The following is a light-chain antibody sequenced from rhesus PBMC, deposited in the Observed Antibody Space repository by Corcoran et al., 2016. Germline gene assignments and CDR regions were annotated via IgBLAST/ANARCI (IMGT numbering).Light chain of an antibody. V-gene: IGKV1-44*03. CDR3: HKFYGHPFT. Sequence: DIQMTQSPSALSTSVGDRVTISCRASQNIYNNVAWYQQKPGKAPNRLIYAASSLQSGIPSRFRGSGSGTDFTLTISSLQPEDTAAYYCHKFYGHPFTFGPGTKLDFK. J-gene: IGKJ3*01. CDR2: AAS. CDR1: QNIYNN.